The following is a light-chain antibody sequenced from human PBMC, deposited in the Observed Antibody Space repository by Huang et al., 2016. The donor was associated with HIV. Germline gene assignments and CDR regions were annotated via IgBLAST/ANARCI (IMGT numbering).Light chain of an antibody. CDR2: SAS. Sequence: EIVMTQSPATLSVSPGESATLSCRASQSVSSHLGCYQQKPGQAPRLLIYSASTRATGIPARFSGSWSGTEFTLTISSLQSEDFAVYHCQQYNSWPGTFGQWTKVEIK. CDR3: QQYNSWPGT. CDR1: QSVSSH. J-gene: IGKJ1*01. V-gene: IGKV3-15*01.